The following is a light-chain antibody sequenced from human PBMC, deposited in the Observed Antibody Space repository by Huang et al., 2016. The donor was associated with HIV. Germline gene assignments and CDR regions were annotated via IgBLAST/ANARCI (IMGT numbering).Light chain of an antibody. CDR2: LGS. Sequence: DIVMTQSPLSLPVTPGGPASISCRSSQSLLHSNGYNCLDWYLQKPGQSPQLLIYLGSNRASGVPDRFSGSGSGTDFTLKISRVEAEDVGVYYCMQALQTPPTFGQGTKVEIK. CDR1: QSLLHSNGYNC. J-gene: IGKJ1*01. V-gene: IGKV2-28*01. CDR3: MQALQTPPT.